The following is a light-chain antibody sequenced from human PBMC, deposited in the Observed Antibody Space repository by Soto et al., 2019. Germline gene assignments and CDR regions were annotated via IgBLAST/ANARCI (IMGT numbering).Light chain of an antibody. CDR3: MQGTQSPYT. J-gene: IGKJ2*01. V-gene: IGKV2-24*01. CDR1: QSLVHSDGNTY. Sequence: DIVMTQXPLSSPVTLGQPASISCRSSQSLVHSDGNTYLTWLQQRPGQPPRLLISKISNRFSGXXXXXXGXXAGTDFTLKISRVEAEDVGDYYCMQGTQSPYTFGQGTKLEIK. CDR2: KIS.